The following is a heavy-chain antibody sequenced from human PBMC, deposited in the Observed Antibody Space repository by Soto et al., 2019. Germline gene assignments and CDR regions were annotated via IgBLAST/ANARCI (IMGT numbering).Heavy chain of an antibody. Sequence: GGSLRLSCAASGFNFGHFGMHWVRQAPGKGVEWVAMISYDGSDEHYADSVKGRFIISRDNSNSTLLLQMNSLRPEDTAVYYCAKGFYGSGSPDYFDYWGLGNLVTVSS. CDR2: ISYDGSDE. J-gene: IGHJ4*02. D-gene: IGHD3-10*01. V-gene: IGHV3-30*18. CDR1: GFNFGHFG. CDR3: AKGFYGSGSPDYFDY.